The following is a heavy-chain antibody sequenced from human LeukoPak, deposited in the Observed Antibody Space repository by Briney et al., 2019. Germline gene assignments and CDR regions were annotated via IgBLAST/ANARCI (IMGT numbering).Heavy chain of an antibody. CDR2: IYYSGST. Sequence: PSETLSLTCTVSGGSISSGDYYWSWIRQPPGKGLERIGYIYYSGSTYYNPSLKSRVTISVDTSKNQFSLKLSSVTAADTAVYYCASFDYDILTGYEWDYWGQGTLVTVSS. CDR1: GGSISSGDYY. CDR3: ASFDYDILTGYEWDY. J-gene: IGHJ4*02. V-gene: IGHV4-30-4*01. D-gene: IGHD3-9*01.